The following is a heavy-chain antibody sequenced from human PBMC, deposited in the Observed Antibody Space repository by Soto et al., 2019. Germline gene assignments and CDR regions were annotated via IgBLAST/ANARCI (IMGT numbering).Heavy chain of an antibody. D-gene: IGHD2-2*01. Sequence: QVQLVQSGAEVKQPGSSVKVSCKASGGTFSSYAIRWVRQAPGQGLEWMGGIIPISGTANYAQKFQGRVTITADESTSTAYMELSSLRSEDTAVYYCARSQGSSTSLEIYYYYYYGMDVWGQGTTVTVSS. V-gene: IGHV1-69*01. CDR3: ARSQGSSTSLEIYYYYYYGMDV. CDR1: GGTFSSYA. J-gene: IGHJ6*02. CDR2: IIPISGTA.